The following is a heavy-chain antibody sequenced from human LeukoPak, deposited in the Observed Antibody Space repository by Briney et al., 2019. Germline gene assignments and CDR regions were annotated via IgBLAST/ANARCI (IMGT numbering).Heavy chain of an antibody. Sequence: PGGSLRLSCAASGFTVSSNYMSWVRQAPGKGLEWVSVIYSGGSTYYADSVKGRFTISRDNSKNTLYLQMNSLRAEYTAVYYCAREQSPSGMDVWGQGTTVTVSS. V-gene: IGHV3-53*01. CDR3: AREQSPSGMDV. D-gene: IGHD5-24*01. CDR1: GFTVSSNY. CDR2: IYSGGST. J-gene: IGHJ6*02.